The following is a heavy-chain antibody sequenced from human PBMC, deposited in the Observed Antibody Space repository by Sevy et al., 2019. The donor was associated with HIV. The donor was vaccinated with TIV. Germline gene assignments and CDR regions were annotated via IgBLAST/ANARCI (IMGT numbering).Heavy chain of an antibody. J-gene: IGHJ3*01. CDR1: GFTFSDYA. CDR3: ARNTYYYDSTGYGAFDL. V-gene: IGHV3-20*04. D-gene: IGHD3-22*01. CDR2: MNWKGDNT. Sequence: GVSLRLSCVASGFTFSDYAMSWVRQPPGKGLEWVSSMNWKGDNTGYADSLKGRFTISRDSTKNSLFLQINSLRVEDTALYYCARNTYYYDSTGYGAFDLWGQGTMVTVSS.